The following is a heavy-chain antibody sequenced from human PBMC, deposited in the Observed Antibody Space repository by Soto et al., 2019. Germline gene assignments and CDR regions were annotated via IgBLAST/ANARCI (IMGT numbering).Heavy chain of an antibody. CDR1: GFTFSSYA. CDR2: ISYDGSNK. D-gene: IGHD1-26*01. J-gene: IGHJ6*02. V-gene: IGHV3-30-3*01. CDR3: ARDRTLRIVGATHPLSYYYYGMDV. Sequence: QVQLVESGGGVVQPGRSLRLSCAASGFTFSSYAMHWVRQAPGKGLEWVAVISYDGSNKYYADSVKGRFTISRDNSKNTLYLQMNSLRAEDTAVYDCARDRTLRIVGATHPLSYYYYGMDVWGQGTTVTVSS.